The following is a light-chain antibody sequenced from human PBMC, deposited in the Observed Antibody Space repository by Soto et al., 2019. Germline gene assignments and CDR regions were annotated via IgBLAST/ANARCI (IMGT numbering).Light chain of an antibody. V-gene: IGLV2-14*03. CDR3: SSYTSSSTVV. Sequence: QSALTQPASVSGSPGQSITISCTGTSSDVGGYNYVSWYQHHPGKAPKLMIYDVSNRPSGVSNRFSGSTSGNTASLTISGLQAEDEADYYCSSYTSSSTVVFGGGTKVTVL. J-gene: IGLJ2*01. CDR1: SSDVGGYNY. CDR2: DVS.